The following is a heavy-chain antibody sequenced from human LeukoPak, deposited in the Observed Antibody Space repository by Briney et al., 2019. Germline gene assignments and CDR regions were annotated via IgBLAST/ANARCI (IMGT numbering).Heavy chain of an antibody. V-gene: IGHV1-18*01. CDR2: ISAYNGNT. D-gene: IGHD6-19*01. CDR3: ARGGIAVAGVSY. J-gene: IGHJ4*02. CDR1: GYTFTSYG. Sequence: ASVKVSCKASGYTFTSYGISWVRQAPGQGLEWMGWISAYNGNTNYAQKLQGRVTITRDTSASTAYMELSSLRSEDTAVYYCARGGIAVAGVSYWGQGTLVTVSS.